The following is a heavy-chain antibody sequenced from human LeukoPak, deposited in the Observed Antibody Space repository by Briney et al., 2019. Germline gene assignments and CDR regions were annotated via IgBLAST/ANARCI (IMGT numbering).Heavy chain of an antibody. V-gene: IGHV3-9*01. CDR3: AKGKTAFFGVVIGY. Sequence: PGRSLRLSCAASGFTFDDYAMHWVRQAPGKGLEWVSGISWNSGSIGYADSVKGRFTISRDNAKNSLYLQMNSLRAEDTALYYCAKGKTAFFGVVIGYWGQGILVTVSS. D-gene: IGHD3-3*01. CDR1: GFTFDDYA. J-gene: IGHJ4*02. CDR2: ISWNSGSI.